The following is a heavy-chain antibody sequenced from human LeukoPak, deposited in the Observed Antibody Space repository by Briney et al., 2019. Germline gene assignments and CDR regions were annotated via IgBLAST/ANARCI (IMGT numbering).Heavy chain of an antibody. CDR2: INHSGST. J-gene: IGHJ5*02. D-gene: IGHD3-9*01. V-gene: IGHV4-34*01. CDR1: GGSFSGYY. CDR3: ARFDGSSPSRP. Sequence: SETLSLTCAAYGGSFSGYYWSWIRQPPGKGLEWIGEINHSGSTNYNPSLKSRVTISVDTSKNQFSLKLSSVTAADTAVYYCARFDGSSPSRPWGQGTLVTVSS.